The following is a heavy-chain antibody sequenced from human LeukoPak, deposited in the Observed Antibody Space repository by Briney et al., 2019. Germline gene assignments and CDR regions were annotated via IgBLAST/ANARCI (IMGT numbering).Heavy chain of an antibody. J-gene: IGHJ3*02. V-gene: IGHV3-15*01. Sequence: GGSLRLSCAASGFTFSTNAMAWVRQAPGKGLEWVGRIKSRGDGETGDYAAPVKDRFIISRDDSKNTLYLQMNSLRPEDTAIYYCAAVGEWLSNAFNTWGQGTLVTVSA. CDR3: AAVGEWLSNAFNT. CDR1: GFTFSTNA. CDR2: IKSRGDGETG. D-gene: IGHD3-3*01.